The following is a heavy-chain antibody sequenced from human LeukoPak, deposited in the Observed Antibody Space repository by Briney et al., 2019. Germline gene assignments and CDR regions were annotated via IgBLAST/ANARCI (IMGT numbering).Heavy chain of an antibody. V-gene: IGHV4-34*01. Sequence: SETLSLTCAVYGGSFSGYYWSWIRQPPGKGLEWIGEINHSGSTNYNPSLKSRVTISVDTSKNQFSLKLSSVTAADTAVYYCARVGYYYYYYGMDVWGHGTTVTVSS. D-gene: IGHD1-26*01. CDR3: ARVGYYYYYYGMDV. CDR1: GGSFSGYY. J-gene: IGHJ6*02. CDR2: INHSGST.